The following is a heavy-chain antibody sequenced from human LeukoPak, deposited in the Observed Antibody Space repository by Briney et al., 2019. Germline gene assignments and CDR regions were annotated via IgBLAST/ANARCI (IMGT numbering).Heavy chain of an antibody. CDR1: GGTFSSYA. V-gene: IGHV1-69*13. CDR2: IIPIFGTA. CDR3: ASTPRYSYGYSDY. D-gene: IGHD5-18*01. Sequence: SVKVSCKASGGTFSSYAISWVRQAPGQGLEWMGGIIPIFGTANYAQKFQGRVTITADESTSTAYMELSSLRSEDTAVYYCASTPRYSYGYSDYWGQGTLVTVSS. J-gene: IGHJ4*02.